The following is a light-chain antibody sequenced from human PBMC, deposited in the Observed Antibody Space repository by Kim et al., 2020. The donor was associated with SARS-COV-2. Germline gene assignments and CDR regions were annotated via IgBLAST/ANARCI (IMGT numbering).Light chain of an antibody. CDR1: KLGHSY. CDR2: RDN. Sequence: SYELTQPPSVSVSPGQTASITCSGDKLGHSYVSWYQQKPGQSPVLVIYRDNKRPSGIPERFSGSNSGNTATLAISGTQAMDEADYFCQAWDSNIVLFGGGTQLTVL. J-gene: IGLJ3*02. V-gene: IGLV3-1*01. CDR3: QAWDSNIVL.